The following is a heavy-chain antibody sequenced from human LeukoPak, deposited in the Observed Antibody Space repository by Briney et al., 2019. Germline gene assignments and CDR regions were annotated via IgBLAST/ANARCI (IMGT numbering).Heavy chain of an antibody. Sequence: GGSLRLSCAASGFTFSSYWMHWVRQAPGKGLVWVSRINSDGSSTSYADSVKGRFTISRDNAKNTPYLQMNSLRAEDTAVYYCARDRMVRGVIITYNWFDPWGQGTLVTVSS. CDR2: INSDGSST. CDR1: GFTFSSYW. CDR3: ARDRMVRGVIITYNWFDP. J-gene: IGHJ5*02. D-gene: IGHD3-10*01. V-gene: IGHV3-74*01.